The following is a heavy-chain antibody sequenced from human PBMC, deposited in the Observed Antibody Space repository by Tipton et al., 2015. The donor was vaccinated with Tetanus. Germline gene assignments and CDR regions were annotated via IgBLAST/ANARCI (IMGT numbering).Heavy chain of an antibody. J-gene: IGHJ4*02. CDR2: IKQDGNEK. D-gene: IGHD3-10*01. CDR3: ARDPHTIRTGNHRGFDY. V-gene: IGHV3-7*03. CDR1: GFDFRSDW. Sequence: GSLRLSCVASGFDFRSDWMTWVRQAPGKGLEWVANIKQDGNEKYHVDSVKGRFTISRDNGKNLLYLEMNSLRVEDTAVYYCARDPHTIRTGNHRGFDYWGQGTLVTVSS.